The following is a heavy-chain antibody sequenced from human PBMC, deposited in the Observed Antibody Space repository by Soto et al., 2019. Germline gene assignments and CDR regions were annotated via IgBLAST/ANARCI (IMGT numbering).Heavy chain of an antibody. CDR1: GGSISSSSYY. D-gene: IGHD6-19*01. Sequence: SSETLSLTCTVSGGSISSSSYYWGWIRQPPGKGLEWIGSIYYSGSTYYNPSLKSRVTISVDTSKNQFSLKLSSVTAADTAVYYCARQTPQWLGNWFDPWGQGTLVTVSS. CDR2: IYYSGST. J-gene: IGHJ5*02. V-gene: IGHV4-39*01. CDR3: ARQTPQWLGNWFDP.